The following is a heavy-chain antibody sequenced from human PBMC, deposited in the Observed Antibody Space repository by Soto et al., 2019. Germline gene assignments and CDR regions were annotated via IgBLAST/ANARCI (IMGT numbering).Heavy chain of an antibody. CDR3: ARRSSSWYFDY. D-gene: IGHD6-13*01. CDR1: GFTFSSYA. Sequence: EVQLLESGGGLVQPGGSMRLSCAASGFTFSSYAMNWVRQAPGKGLEWGSGISGSDGSTYYADSVKGRSTISRDKTKNTLNLQMNSVRAEDTAVYYCARRSSSWYFDYWGQGTLVTVSS. J-gene: IGHJ4*02. V-gene: IGHV3-23*01. CDR2: ISGSDGST.